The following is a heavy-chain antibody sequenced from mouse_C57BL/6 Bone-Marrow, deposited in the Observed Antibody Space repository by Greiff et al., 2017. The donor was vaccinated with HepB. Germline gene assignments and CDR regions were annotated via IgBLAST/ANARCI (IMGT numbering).Heavy chain of an antibody. CDR1: GYTFSSSW. Sequence: VQLQESGPELVKPGASVKISCKASGYTFSSSWMNWVKQRPGKGLEWIGRIYPGDGDTNYNGKFKGKATLTADKSSSTAYMQLSSLTSEDSAVYFCAKGPVVAMDYWGQGTSVTVSS. CDR2: IYPGDGDT. D-gene: IGHD1-1*01. CDR3: AKGPVVAMDY. V-gene: IGHV1-82*01. J-gene: IGHJ4*01.